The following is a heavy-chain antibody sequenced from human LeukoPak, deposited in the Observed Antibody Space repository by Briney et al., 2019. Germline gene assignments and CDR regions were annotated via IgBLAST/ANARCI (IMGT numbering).Heavy chain of an antibody. Sequence: SETPSLTCAVSGGSFIGYDWTWIRQPPGKGLEWIGEINHSGGTNYNPSLKSRVTISVDTSKNQFSLKLSSVTAADTAVYYCASLARGGNWFDPWGQGTLVTVSS. D-gene: IGHD6-6*01. CDR2: INHSGGT. V-gene: IGHV4-34*01. CDR3: ASLARGGNWFDP. CDR1: GGSFIGYD. J-gene: IGHJ5*02.